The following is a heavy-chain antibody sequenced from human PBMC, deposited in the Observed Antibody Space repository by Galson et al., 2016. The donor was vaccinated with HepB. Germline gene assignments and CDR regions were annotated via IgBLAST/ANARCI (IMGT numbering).Heavy chain of an antibody. J-gene: IGHJ4*02. D-gene: IGHD6-19*01. CDR1: GFSLRTSGVG. CDR3: AHRLEAVAGGRGIAEVFDY. V-gene: IGHV2-5*02. CDR2: IYWDDDK. Sequence: PALVKPTQTLTLTCTFSGFSLRTSGVGVGWIRQPPGKALEWLALIYWDDDKRYSPSLKSRLTITKDTSKNQVVLTMTNMDPVDTATYYCAHRLEAVAGGRGIAEVFDYWGQGTLVTVSS.